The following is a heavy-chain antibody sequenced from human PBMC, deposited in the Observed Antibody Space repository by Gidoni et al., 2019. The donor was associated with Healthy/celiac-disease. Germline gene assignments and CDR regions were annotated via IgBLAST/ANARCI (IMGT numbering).Heavy chain of an antibody. CDR1: GFTFSSYA. D-gene: IGHD4-4*01. CDR3: AREGGLHHMDV. CDR2: ISYDGSNK. J-gene: IGHJ6*03. Sequence: QVQLVESGGGVVQPGRSLRLSGAASGFTFSSYAMHWVRQAPGKGLEWVAVISYDGSNKYYADSVKGRFTISRDNSKNTLYLQMNSLRAEDTAVYYCAREGGLHHMDVWGKGTTVTVSS. V-gene: IGHV3-30-3*01.